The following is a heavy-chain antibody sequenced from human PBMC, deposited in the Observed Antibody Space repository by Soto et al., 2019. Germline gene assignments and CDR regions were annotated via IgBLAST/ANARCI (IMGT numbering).Heavy chain of an antibody. CDR1: GFTFSSYA. V-gene: IGHV3-23*01. CDR3: ARDLVGATI. J-gene: IGHJ4*02. D-gene: IGHD1-26*01. CDR2: VSGSGAST. Sequence: GGSLRLSCAASGFTFSSYAMTWVRQAPGKGLEWVSAVSGSGASTFYADSVKGRFTISSDSSKNTLYLQMNSLRAEDTAVYYCARDLVGATIWGQGTLVTVSS.